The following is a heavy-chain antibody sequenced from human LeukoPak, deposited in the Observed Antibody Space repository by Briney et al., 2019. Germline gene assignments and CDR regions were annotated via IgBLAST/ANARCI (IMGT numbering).Heavy chain of an antibody. D-gene: IGHD1-26*01. J-gene: IGHJ4*02. CDR1: GFIVSSVY. Sequence: GGSLRLSCAASGFIVSSVYMSWVRQAPGKGLEWVSVLHPGGNTLYADSVKGRFAISRDDSQNMLYLQMNTLRAEDTALYYCAREGRGSYLAYWGQGTLVTVSS. CDR2: LHPGGNT. CDR3: AREGRGSYLAY. V-gene: IGHV3-53*01.